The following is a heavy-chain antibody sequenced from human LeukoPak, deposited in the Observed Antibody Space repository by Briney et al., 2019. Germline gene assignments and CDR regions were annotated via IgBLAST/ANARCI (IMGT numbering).Heavy chain of an antibody. CDR2: IKQDESEK. D-gene: IGHD2-15*01. Sequence: GGSLRLSCAASGFTFSSYWMSWVRQAPGKGLEWVANIKQDESEKYDVDSVKGRFTISRDNAKNSLYLQMNSLRAEDTAVYYCARVHGGYPFDQWGQGTLVTVSS. J-gene: IGHJ4*02. CDR3: ARVHGGYPFDQ. V-gene: IGHV3-7*01. CDR1: GFTFSSYW.